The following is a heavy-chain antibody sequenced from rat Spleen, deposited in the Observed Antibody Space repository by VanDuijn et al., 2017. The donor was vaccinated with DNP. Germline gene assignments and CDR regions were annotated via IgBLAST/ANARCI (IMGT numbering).Heavy chain of an antibody. D-gene: IGHD4-3*01. CDR1: GFTFNDYN. CDR2: ISHDGSST. Sequence: EVQLVESGGGLVQPGRSMIFSCAASGFTFNDYNMAWVRQAPKKGLEWVATISHDGSSTDYRDSVKGRFTISRDNAKSTLYLQMNSLRSEDMATYYCVRWNSGHFDYWGQGVMVTVSA. J-gene: IGHJ2*01. V-gene: IGHV5-7*01. CDR3: VRWNSGHFDY.